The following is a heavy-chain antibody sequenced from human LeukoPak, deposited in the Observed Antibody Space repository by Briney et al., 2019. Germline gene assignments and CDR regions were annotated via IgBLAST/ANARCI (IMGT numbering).Heavy chain of an antibody. D-gene: IGHD2-2*01. V-gene: IGHV3-64D*06. CDR1: VFNFRNYP. Sequence: GGSLRLSCAASVFNFRNYPMHWVRQAPGKGLEYVSAIGGNGDTTYYEDSVKGRVTISRDNSKNTLYLQLSSLRVEDTAVYYCVKDEGYCSSVSCSPSYWGQGTLVTVSS. CDR2: IGGNGDTT. CDR3: VKDEGYCSSVSCSPSY. J-gene: IGHJ4*02.